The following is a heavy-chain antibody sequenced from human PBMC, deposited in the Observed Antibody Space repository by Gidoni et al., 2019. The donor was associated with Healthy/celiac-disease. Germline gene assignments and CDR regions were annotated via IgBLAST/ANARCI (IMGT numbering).Heavy chain of an antibody. D-gene: IGHD1-26*01. CDR3: ARGEVGAPAFFDY. Sequence: QVQLQQWGAGLLKPSETLSLTCAVYGGSFSGYYWSWNRQPPGKGLEWIGEINHSGSTNYNPSLKSRVTISVDTSKNQFSLKLSSVTAADTAVYYCARGEVGAPAFFDYWGQGTLVTVSS. CDR2: INHSGST. J-gene: IGHJ4*02. CDR1: GGSFSGYY. V-gene: IGHV4-34*01.